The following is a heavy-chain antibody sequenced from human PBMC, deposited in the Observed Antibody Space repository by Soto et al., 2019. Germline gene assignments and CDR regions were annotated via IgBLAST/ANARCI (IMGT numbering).Heavy chain of an antibody. Sequence: GGSLRLSCAASGFTFSDYYMSWIRQAPGKGLEWVSYFSIIGSALYYADSVKGRFTISRDNAKNSLYLQMNSLRAEDTAVYYCARDHYYDSSGYSSPLYWGQGTLVTVSS. V-gene: IGHV3-11*01. D-gene: IGHD3-22*01. J-gene: IGHJ4*02. CDR2: FSIIGSAL. CDR1: GFTFSDYY. CDR3: ARDHYYDSSGYSSPLY.